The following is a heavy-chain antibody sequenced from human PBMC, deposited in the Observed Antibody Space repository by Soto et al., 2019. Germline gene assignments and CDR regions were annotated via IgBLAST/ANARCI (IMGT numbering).Heavy chain of an antibody. J-gene: IGHJ6*02. D-gene: IGHD5-12*01. CDR2: ISYDGSNK. V-gene: IGHV3-30-3*01. CDR1: GFTFSSYA. CDR3: LSGYDFPDYYYYYGMDV. Sequence: GGSLRLSCAASGFTFSSYAMHWVRQAPGKGLEWVAVISYDGSNKYYADSVKGRFTISRDNSKNTLYLQMNSLRAEDTAVYYCLSGYDFPDYYYYYGMDVWGQGTTVTVSS.